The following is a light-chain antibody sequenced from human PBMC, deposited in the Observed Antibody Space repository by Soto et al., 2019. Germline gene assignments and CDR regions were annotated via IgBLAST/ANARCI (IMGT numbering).Light chain of an antibody. CDR2: AAS. CDR3: QQYDTSLPMYT. CDR1: PSVSSTY. V-gene: IGKV3-20*01. J-gene: IGKJ2*01. Sequence: EIVLTQSPGTLSLSPGERATLSCRASPSVSSTYLAWYQQKPGQSPRLVIYAASNRATGIPDRFSGSASGADVTITSSRLEPEDFAIYYCQQYDTSLPMYTGGQGTNLEIK.